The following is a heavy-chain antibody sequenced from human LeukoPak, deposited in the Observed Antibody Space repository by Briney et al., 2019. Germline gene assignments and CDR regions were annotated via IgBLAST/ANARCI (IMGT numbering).Heavy chain of an antibody. V-gene: IGHV4-39*07. J-gene: IGHJ4*02. D-gene: IGHD1-26*01. CDR1: GGSISSSSYY. Sequence: TSETLSLTCTVSGGSISSSSYYWGWIRQPPGKGLEWIGSIYYSGSTYYNPSLKSRVTISVDTSKNQFSLKLSSVTAADTAVYYCAREHPSIVGATDYFDYWGQGTLVTVSS. CDR2: IYYSGST. CDR3: AREHPSIVGATDYFDY.